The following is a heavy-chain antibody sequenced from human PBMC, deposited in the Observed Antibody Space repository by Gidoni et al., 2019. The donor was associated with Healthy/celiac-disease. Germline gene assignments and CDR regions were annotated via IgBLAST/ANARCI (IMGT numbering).Heavy chain of an antibody. CDR2: ISGSGGST. Sequence: EVQLLESGGGLVQPGGSLRLSCAASGFTFSSYAMRWVRQAPGKGLEWVSAISGSGGSTYYADSVKGRFTISRDNSKNTLYLQMNSLRAEDTAVYYCAKDREQDGWDYYDQGGGFDPWGQGTLVTVSS. D-gene: IGHD3-22*01. CDR1: GFTFSSYA. CDR3: AKDREQDGWDYYDQGGGFDP. J-gene: IGHJ5*02. V-gene: IGHV3-23*01.